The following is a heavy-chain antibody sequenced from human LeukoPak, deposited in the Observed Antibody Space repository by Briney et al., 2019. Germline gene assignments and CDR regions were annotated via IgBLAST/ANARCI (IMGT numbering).Heavy chain of an antibody. V-gene: IGHV3-48*03. D-gene: IGHD4-23*01. CDR2: ISSSGSTI. J-gene: IGHJ4*02. CDR3: ARGPVAYFDY. Sequence: GGSLRLSCAASGFTFSSYEMNWVRQAPGKGVEWVSYISSSGSTIYYADSVKGRLTISRDNAKNSLYLQMNSLRAEDTAVYYCARGPVAYFDYWGQGTLVTVSS. CDR1: GFTFSSYE.